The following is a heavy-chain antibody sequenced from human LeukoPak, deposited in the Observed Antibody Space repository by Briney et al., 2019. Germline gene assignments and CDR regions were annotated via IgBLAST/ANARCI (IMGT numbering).Heavy chain of an antibody. J-gene: IGHJ6*02. CDR1: GFTVSSNY. Sequence: GGSLRLSCAASGFTVSSNYMSWVRQAPGKGLEWVSVIYSGGSTYYADSVKGRSTISRDNSKNTLYLQMNSLRAEDTAVYYCAKEGGDYDYYYYGMDVWGQGTTVTVSS. CDR3: AKEGGDYDYYYYGMDV. V-gene: IGHV3-53*05. CDR2: IYSGGST. D-gene: IGHD2-21*02.